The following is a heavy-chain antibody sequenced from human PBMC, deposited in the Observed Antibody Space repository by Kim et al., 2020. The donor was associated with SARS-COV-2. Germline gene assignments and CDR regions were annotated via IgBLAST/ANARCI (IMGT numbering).Heavy chain of an antibody. Sequence: SETLSLTCTVSGGSISSYYWSWIRQPPGKGLEWIGYIYYSGSTNYNPSLKSRVTISVDTSKNQFSLKLSSVTAADTAVYYCARGLIPYSSAPDYWGQGTLVTVSS. CDR2: IYYSGST. D-gene: IGHD6-19*01. V-gene: IGHV4-59*01. CDR3: ARGLIPYSSAPDY. J-gene: IGHJ4*02. CDR1: GGSISSYY.